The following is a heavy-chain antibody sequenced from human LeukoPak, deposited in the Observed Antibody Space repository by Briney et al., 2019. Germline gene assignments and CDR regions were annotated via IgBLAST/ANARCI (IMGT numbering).Heavy chain of an antibody. CDR3: ARVSCSSTSCPRRDALDV. Sequence: SETLSLTCTVSGGSISSYYWSWIRQPLGKGLEWIGCIYYSGSTNYNPSLKSRVTISVDTSKNQFSLNLTSVTTADTAVYYCARVSCSSTSCPRRDALDVWGQGTMVTVSS. J-gene: IGHJ3*01. CDR2: IYYSGST. V-gene: IGHV4-59*01. CDR1: GGSISSYY. D-gene: IGHD2-2*01.